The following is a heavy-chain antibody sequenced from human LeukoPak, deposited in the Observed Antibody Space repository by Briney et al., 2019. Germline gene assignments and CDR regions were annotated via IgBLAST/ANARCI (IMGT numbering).Heavy chain of an antibody. CDR3: ATPRYYYDSSGYYA. D-gene: IGHD3-22*01. J-gene: IGHJ5*02. CDR2: FDPEDGET. CDR1: GYTLTELS. V-gene: IGHV1-24*01. Sequence: ASVNVSCKVSGYTLTELSMHWVRQAPGKGLEWMGGFDPEDGETIYAQKFQGRVTMTEDTSTDTAYMELSSLRSEDTAVYYCATPRYYYDSSGYYAWGQGTLVTVSS.